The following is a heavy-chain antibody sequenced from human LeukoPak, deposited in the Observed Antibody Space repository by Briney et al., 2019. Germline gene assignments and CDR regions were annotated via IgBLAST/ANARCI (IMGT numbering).Heavy chain of an antibody. J-gene: IGHJ4*02. V-gene: IGHV4-59*01. CDR3: ARVAMVSYYFDY. CDR1: GGSISSYY. Sequence: SETLSLTCTVSGGSISSYYWSWIRQPPGKGLEWIGYIYYSGSTNYNPSLKSRVTISVDPSKNQFSLKLSCVTAADTAVYYCARVAMVSYYFDYWGQGTLVTVSS. CDR2: IYYSGST. D-gene: IGHD4/OR15-4a*01.